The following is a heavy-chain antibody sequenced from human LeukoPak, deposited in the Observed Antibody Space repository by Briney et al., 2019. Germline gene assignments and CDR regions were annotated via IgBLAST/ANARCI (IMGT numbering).Heavy chain of an antibody. Sequence: PGGSLRLSCAASGFTSSNYAMSWVRQAPGKGLEWVSAISGSGGSTYYADSVKGRFTISRDNSKNTLYLQMNSLRAEDTAVYYCAKDDGQWVAARPVGWGQGTLVTVSS. CDR3: AKDDGQWVAARPVG. CDR2: ISGSGGST. J-gene: IGHJ4*02. V-gene: IGHV3-23*01. D-gene: IGHD6-6*01. CDR1: GFTSSNYA.